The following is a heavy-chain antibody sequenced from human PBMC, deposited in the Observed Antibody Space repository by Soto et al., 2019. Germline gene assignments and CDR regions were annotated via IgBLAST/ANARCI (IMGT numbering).Heavy chain of an antibody. CDR3: ARDPLGYCSSTSCYRGMDV. V-gene: IGHV3-30-3*01. J-gene: IGHJ6*02. Sequence: AGGSLRLSCAASGFTFSSYAMHWVRQAPGKGLEWVAVISYDGSNKYYADSVKGRFTISRDNSKNTLYLQMNSLRAEDTAVYYCARDPLGYCSSTSCYRGMDVWGQGTTVTVSS. D-gene: IGHD2-2*02. CDR2: ISYDGSNK. CDR1: GFTFSSYA.